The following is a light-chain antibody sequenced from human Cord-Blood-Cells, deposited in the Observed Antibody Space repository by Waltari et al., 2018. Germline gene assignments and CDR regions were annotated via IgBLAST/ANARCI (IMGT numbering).Light chain of an antibody. CDR2: DAS. J-gene: IGKJ2*01. CDR1: QSVSSY. V-gene: IGKV3-11*01. CDR3: QQRSNWPT. Sequence: EIVLTQSPATLSLSPGERATLSCRASQSVSSYLAWYQQKPGPAPRLLIYDASNRATGIPARFSGRGSGTDFTLTISSLEPEDCAVYYCQQRSNWPTFGQGTKLEIK.